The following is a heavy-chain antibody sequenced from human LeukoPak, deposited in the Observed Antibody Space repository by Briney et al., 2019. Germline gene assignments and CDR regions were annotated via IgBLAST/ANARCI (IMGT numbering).Heavy chain of an antibody. CDR1: GGSFSNYY. Sequence: SETLSLTCAVYGGSFSNYYWSWIRQPPGKGLEWIGEINHSGSTNYNPSLKSRVNISVDTSKNQFSLKLTSVTAADTAVYYCARGRKFITYYYDSSGYYYSYWGQGTLVIVSS. J-gene: IGHJ4*02. CDR2: INHSGST. D-gene: IGHD3-22*01. CDR3: ARGRKFITYYYDSSGYYYSY. V-gene: IGHV4-34*01.